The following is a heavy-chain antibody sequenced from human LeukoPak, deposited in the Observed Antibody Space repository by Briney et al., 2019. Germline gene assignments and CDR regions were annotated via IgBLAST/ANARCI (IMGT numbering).Heavy chain of an antibody. CDR1: GFTFSSYE. Sequence: PGGSLRLSCAASGFTFSSYEMNWVRQAPGKGLEWVSYISSSGRTIYYADSVKGRFTISRDNAKNSLYLQMNSLRAEDTAAYYCARDYGSGMDWGQGTLVTVSS. V-gene: IGHV3-48*03. CDR2: ISSSGRTI. J-gene: IGHJ4*02. CDR3: ARDYGSGMD. D-gene: IGHD3-10*01.